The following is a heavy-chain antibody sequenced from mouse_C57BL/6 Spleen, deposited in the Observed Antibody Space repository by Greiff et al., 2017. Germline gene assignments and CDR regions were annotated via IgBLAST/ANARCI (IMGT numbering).Heavy chain of an antibody. CDR2: IDPSDSYT. V-gene: IGHV1-69*01. Sequence: QVHVKQPGAELVMPGASVKLSCKASGYTFTSYWMHWVKQRPGQGLEWIGEIDPSDSYTNYNQKFKGKSTLTVDKSSSTAYMQLSSLTSEDSAVYYCARGSASYDFDYWGQGTTLTVSS. J-gene: IGHJ2*01. CDR3: ARGSASYDFDY. CDR1: GYTFTSYW. D-gene: IGHD6-1*01.